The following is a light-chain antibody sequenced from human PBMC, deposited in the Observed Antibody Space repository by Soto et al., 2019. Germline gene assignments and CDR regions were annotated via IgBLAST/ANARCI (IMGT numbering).Light chain of an antibody. CDR2: EVS. J-gene: IGLJ1*01. V-gene: IGLV2-14*01. Sequence: QSVLTQPASVSGSPGQSITISCTGTSSDVGGYNYVSWYQQHPGKAPKLMIYEVSNRPSGVSNRFSGSKSGNTASLTISGLQAEDEADYYCCSYAGSRTYVFGPGTQLTVL. CDR1: SSDVGGYNY. CDR3: CSYAGSRTYV.